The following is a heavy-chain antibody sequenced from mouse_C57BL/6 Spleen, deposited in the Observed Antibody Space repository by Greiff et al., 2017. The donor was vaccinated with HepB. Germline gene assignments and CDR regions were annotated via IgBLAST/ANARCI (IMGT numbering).Heavy chain of an antibody. CDR1: GFSFTSYG. CDR2: IWRGGST. Sequence: VQLQQSGPGLVQPSQSLSITCTASGFSFTSYGVHWVRQSPGKGLEWLGVIWRGGSTDYNAAFMSRLSITKDNSKSQVFFKMNSLQADDTARYDGAKDLGRGYFDGWGTGTTVTVSS. J-gene: IGHJ1*03. D-gene: IGHD4-1*01. CDR3: AKDLGRGYFDG. V-gene: IGHV2-5*01.